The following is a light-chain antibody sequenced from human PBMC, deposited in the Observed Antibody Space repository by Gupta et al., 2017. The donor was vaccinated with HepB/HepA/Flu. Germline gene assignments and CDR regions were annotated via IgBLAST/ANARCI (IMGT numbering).Light chain of an antibody. CDR3: QQIHIPRT. V-gene: IGKV1-39*01. CDR2: SAS. J-gene: IGKJ1*01. CDR1: QSIAHY. Sequence: DIQLTQSPSSLSASVGDRVTITCRASQSIAHYLNWYQQKPGKAPRLIIYSASSVMTGLPSRFRGSGSETLFALTITDVQPEDFAVYFCQQIHIPRTFGQGTKVEI.